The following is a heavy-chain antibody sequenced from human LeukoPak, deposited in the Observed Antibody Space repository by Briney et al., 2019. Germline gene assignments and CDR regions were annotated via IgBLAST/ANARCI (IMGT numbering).Heavy chain of an antibody. CDR2: ISAYNGNT. Sequence: ASVKVSCKASGYTFTSYGISWVRQAPGQGLEWMGWISAYNGNTNYAQKLQGRVTMTTDTSTSTAYMELRSLRSDDTAVYYCAREMNYYDCSGYYVDAFDIWGQGTMVTVSS. J-gene: IGHJ3*02. D-gene: IGHD3-22*01. CDR1: GYTFTSYG. CDR3: AREMNYYDCSGYYVDAFDI. V-gene: IGHV1-18*01.